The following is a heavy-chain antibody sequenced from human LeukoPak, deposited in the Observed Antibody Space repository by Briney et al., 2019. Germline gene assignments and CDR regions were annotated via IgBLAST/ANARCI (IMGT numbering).Heavy chain of an antibody. CDR2: ISGSGGST. Sequence: GGSLRLSCAASGFTFSNYAMSWVRQAPGKGLEWVSAISGSGGSTYYADSVKGRFTISRDNSKNTLYLQMNSLRAEDTAVYYCARVRYYDSSGYLSGADYYYMDVWGKGTTVTISS. CDR3: ARVRYYDSSGYLSGADYYYMDV. J-gene: IGHJ6*03. D-gene: IGHD3-22*01. CDR1: GFTFSNYA. V-gene: IGHV3-23*01.